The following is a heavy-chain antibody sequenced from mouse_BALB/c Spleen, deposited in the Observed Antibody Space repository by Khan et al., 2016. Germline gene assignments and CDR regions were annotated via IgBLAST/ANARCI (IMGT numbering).Heavy chain of an antibody. Sequence: VQLQQSGAELVRSGASVKLSCTASVFNIKDYYMHWVRQRPEQGLEWIGWIDPENGDTEYAPKFPGKATMTADTSSNAAYLQFSSLTSEDSSVYYCNAIYDGSDVYFDYWGQGTTLTVSS. J-gene: IGHJ2*01. D-gene: IGHD1-1*01. CDR3: NAIYDGSDVYFDY. V-gene: IGHV14-4*02. CDR1: VFNIKDYY. CDR2: IDPENGDT.